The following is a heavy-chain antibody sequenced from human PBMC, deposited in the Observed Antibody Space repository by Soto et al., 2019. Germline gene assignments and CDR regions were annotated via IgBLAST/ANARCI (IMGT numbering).Heavy chain of an antibody. Sequence: EVQLLESGGGLVQPGGSLRLSCAASGFTFSSYAMSWVRQAPGKGLEWVSGISDSGGSTYYADSVKGRFTISRDNXXXXXXXXXXXXXXXXXXXXXXANGCGGTCYSRIHYWGQGTLVTVSS. D-gene: IGHD2-15*01. CDR1: GFTFSSYA. CDR3: ANGCGGTCYSRIHY. CDR2: ISDSGGST. J-gene: IGHJ4*02. V-gene: IGHV3-23*01.